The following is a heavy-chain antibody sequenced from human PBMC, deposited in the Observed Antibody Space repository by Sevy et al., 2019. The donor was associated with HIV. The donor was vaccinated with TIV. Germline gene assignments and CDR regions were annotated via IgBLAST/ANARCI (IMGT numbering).Heavy chain of an antibody. D-gene: IGHD1-26*01. Sequence: ASVKVSCKASGYTFTGYYMHWVRQAPGQGLEWMGWINPNSRGTNYPQKFQGRVTMTRDTSISTAYMELSRLRSDDTAVYYCARDAISGSYYYFDNWGQGTLVTVS. V-gene: IGHV1-2*02. CDR2: INPNSRGT. CDR1: GYTFTGYY. J-gene: IGHJ4*02. CDR3: ARDAISGSYYYFDN.